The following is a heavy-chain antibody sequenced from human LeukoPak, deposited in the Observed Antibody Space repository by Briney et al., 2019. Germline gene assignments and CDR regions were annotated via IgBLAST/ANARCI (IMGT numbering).Heavy chain of an antibody. CDR2: ISPFFDIA. V-gene: IGHV1-69*04. CDR1: GATFSTYG. Sequence: SVKVSCKASGATFSTYGLSWVRQAPGQRLEWMGRISPFFDIANYAQKFQGRVTITADKSTSTVYMELSSLRSEDTAIYYCAREFKQSNWNDGHWFDPWGQGTLVTVSS. J-gene: IGHJ5*02. D-gene: IGHD1-20*01. CDR3: AREFKQSNWNDGHWFDP.